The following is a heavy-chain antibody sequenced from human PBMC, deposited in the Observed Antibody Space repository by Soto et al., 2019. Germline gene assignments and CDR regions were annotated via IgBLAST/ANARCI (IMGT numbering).Heavy chain of an antibody. J-gene: IGHJ5*02. CDR3: ARSAECSGGSCYLDP. Sequence: GGSLRLSCAASGFTFSTYWMSWVRQAPGKGLEWVANIKQDGSEKYYADSVKGRFTISRDNAKNSLYLQMNSLRAEDTAVYYCARSAECSGGSCYLDPWGQGTLVTVSS. CDR1: GFTFSTYW. V-gene: IGHV3-7*03. CDR2: IKQDGSEK. D-gene: IGHD2-15*01.